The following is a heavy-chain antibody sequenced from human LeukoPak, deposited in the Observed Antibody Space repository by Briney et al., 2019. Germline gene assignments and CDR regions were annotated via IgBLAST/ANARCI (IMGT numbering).Heavy chain of an antibody. D-gene: IGHD3-10*01. CDR1: GGSISSGGYS. Sequence: SETLSLTCAVSGGSISSGGYSWSWIRQPPGKGLEWIGYIYYSGSTYYNPSLKSRVTISVDTSKNQFSLKLSSVTAADTAVYYCARHSGWRRYFDYWGQGTLVTVSS. CDR2: IYYSGST. CDR3: ARHSGWRRYFDY. J-gene: IGHJ4*02. V-gene: IGHV4-30-4*07.